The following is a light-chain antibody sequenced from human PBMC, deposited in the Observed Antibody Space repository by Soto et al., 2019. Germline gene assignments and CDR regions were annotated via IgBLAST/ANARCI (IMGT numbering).Light chain of an antibody. J-gene: IGKJ5*01. CDR3: QQADSYPFT. V-gene: IGKV1-12*01. CDR2: GAF. Sequence: DIQMTQSPSSVSVSVGDRVTITCRASLDINRWLAWYQVRPGKPPKLLIAGAFVLQSGVPSRFGGSGYGTDFALTIDLHPEDFATYYCQQADSYPFTFGQGTRLEI. CDR1: LDINRW.